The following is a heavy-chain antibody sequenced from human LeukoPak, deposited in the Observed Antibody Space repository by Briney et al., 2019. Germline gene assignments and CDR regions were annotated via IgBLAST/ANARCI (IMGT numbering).Heavy chain of an antibody. CDR3: ANHFACGSTSCPPFDS. CDR2: ISDNSNYI. CDR1: GFIFSSYA. D-gene: IGHD2-2*01. V-gene: IGHV3-21*01. Sequence: PGGSLRLSCAASGFIFSSYAMSWVRRAPGKGLEWVSSISDNSNYIYYSDSVEGRFTISRDNAKNSLYLQMNSLRVEDTAVYYCANHFACGSTSCPPFDSWGQGTLVTVSS. J-gene: IGHJ4*02.